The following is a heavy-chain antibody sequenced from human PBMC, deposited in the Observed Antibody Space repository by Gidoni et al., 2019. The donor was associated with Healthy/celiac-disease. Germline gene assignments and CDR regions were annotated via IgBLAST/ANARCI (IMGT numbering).Heavy chain of an antibody. J-gene: IGHJ4*02. D-gene: IGHD6-13*01. Sequence: QVQLVQSGAEVKKPGASVKVSCKASGYTFTSYYIHWVRQAPGQGLEWMGLINPSGGSTGYAQKFQGRVTMTRDRSTSTVYMELSSLRSEDTAVYYCARGGKQLRYYFDYWGQGTLVTVSS. CDR1: GYTFTSYY. CDR3: ARGGKQLRYYFDY. V-gene: IGHV1-46*01. CDR2: INPSGGST.